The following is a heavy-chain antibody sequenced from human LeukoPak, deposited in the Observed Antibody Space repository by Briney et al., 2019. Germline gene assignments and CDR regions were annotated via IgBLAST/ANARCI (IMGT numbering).Heavy chain of an antibody. CDR3: ARVRSSSRVSMGYYFDY. V-gene: IGHV1-2*02. J-gene: IGHJ4*02. CDR2: INPNSGGT. D-gene: IGHD6-13*01. Sequence: GASVKASCKASGYTFTGYYMHWVRQAPGQGLEWMGWINPNSGGTNYAQKFQGRVTMTRDTSISTAYMELSRLRSDDTAVYYCARVRSSSRVSMGYYFDYWGQGTLVTVSS. CDR1: GYTFTGYY.